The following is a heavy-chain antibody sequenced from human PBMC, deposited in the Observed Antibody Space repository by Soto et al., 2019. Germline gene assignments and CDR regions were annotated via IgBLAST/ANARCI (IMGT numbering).Heavy chain of an antibody. V-gene: IGHV1-18*01. CDR2: ISAYNGNT. J-gene: IGHJ6*03. CDR3: ARESRTGTTFYYYMDV. D-gene: IGHD1-7*01. CDR1: GYTFTSYG. Sequence: ASVKVSCKASGYTFTSYGISWVRQAPGQGLEWMGWISAYNGNTNYAQKLQGRVTMTTDTSTSTAYMELRSLRSDDTAVYYCARESRTGTTFYYYMDVWGKGTTVTVS.